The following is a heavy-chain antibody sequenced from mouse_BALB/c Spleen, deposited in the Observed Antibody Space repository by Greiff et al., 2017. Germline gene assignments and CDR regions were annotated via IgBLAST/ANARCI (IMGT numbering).Heavy chain of an antibody. J-gene: IGHJ4*01. CDR3: ASAVSTTVRYYAMDY. D-gene: IGHD1-1*01. CDR1: GFNIKDTY. Sequence: EVQLQQSGAELVKPGASVKLSCTASGFNIKDTYMHWVKQRPEQGLEWIGRIDPANGNTKYDPKFQGKATITADTSSNTAYMQLSSLTSEDTAVYYCASAVSTTVRYYAMDYWGQGTSVTVSS. V-gene: IGHV14-3*02. CDR2: IDPANGNT.